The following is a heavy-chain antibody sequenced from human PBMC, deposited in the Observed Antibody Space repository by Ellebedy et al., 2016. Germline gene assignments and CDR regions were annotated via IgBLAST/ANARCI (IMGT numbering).Heavy chain of an antibody. CDR2: IYTSGST. CDR1: GGSISSYY. CDR3: ARGPRAPYWNYFDY. J-gene: IGHJ4*02. D-gene: IGHD1-1*01. V-gene: IGHV4-4*07. Sequence: SETLSLXXTVSGGSISSYYWSWIRQPAGKGLEWIGRIYTSGSTNYNPSLKSRVTMSVDTSKNQFSLKLSSVTAADTAVYYCARGPRAPYWNYFDYWGQGTLVTVSS.